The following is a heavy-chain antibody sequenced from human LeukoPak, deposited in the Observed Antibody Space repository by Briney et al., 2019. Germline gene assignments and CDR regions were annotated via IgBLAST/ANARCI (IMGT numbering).Heavy chain of an antibody. J-gene: IGHJ5*02. Sequence: GGSLRLSCAASGFTVSSNYMSWVRQAPGKGLEWVSVIYSGGSTYYADSVKGRFTISRDNSKNTLYLQMNSLRAEDTAVYYCAREARITIFGLDSNWFDPWGQGTLVTVSS. D-gene: IGHD3-3*01. CDR2: IYSGGST. CDR1: GFTVSSNY. V-gene: IGHV3-53*01. CDR3: AREARITIFGLDSNWFDP.